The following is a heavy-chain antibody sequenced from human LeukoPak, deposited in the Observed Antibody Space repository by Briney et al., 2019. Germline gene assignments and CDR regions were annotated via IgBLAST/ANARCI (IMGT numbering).Heavy chain of an antibody. CDR3: ARSKGAGYYYGSGSPPRFDY. V-gene: IGHV3-53*01. CDR1: GFTVSSNY. Sequence: PGGSLRPSCAASGFTVSSNYMSWVRQAPGKGLEWVSVIYSGGSTYYADSVKGRFTISRDNSKNTLYLQMNSLRAEDTAVYYCARSKGAGYYYGSGSPPRFDYWGQGTLVTVSS. D-gene: IGHD3-10*01. J-gene: IGHJ4*02. CDR2: IYSGGST.